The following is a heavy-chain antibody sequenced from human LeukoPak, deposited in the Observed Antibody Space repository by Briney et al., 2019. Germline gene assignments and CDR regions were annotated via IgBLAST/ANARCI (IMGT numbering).Heavy chain of an antibody. J-gene: IGHJ5*02. D-gene: IGHD3-3*01. CDR3: PSMVRFLEWLFWFDP. Sequence: SETLSLTCTVSGGSISSSSYYWGWIRQPPGKGLESIGSNYYSGSAYSNPSLKSRVTISVDTTKNQSSLKLSSWTAADTAVYYCPSMVRFLEWLFWFDPWGQGTLVTVSS. CDR1: GGSISSSSYY. CDR2: NYYSGSA. V-gene: IGHV4-39*01.